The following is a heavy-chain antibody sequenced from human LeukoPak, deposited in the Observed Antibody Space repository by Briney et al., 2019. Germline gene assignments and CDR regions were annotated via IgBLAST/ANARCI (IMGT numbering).Heavy chain of an antibody. CDR3: ARDSLDFWSGYYH. CDR2: ISSSSSYI. J-gene: IGHJ5*02. CDR1: GFTFSSYS. V-gene: IGHV3-21*01. D-gene: IGHD3-3*01. Sequence: GGSLRLSCAASGFTFSSYSMNWVRQAPGKGLEWVSSISSSSSYIYYADSVKGGFTISRDNAKNSLYLQMNSLRAEDTAVYYCARDSLDFWSGYYHWGQGTLVTVSS.